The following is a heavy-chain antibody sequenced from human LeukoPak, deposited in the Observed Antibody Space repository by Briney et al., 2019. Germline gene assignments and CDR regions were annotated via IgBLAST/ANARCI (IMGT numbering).Heavy chain of an antibody. CDR3: ARPRERVVVRPYYYYYMDV. CDR1: GGTFSSYA. Sequence: GASVKVSCKASGGTFSSYAISWVRQAPGQGLEWMGRIIPIFGTANYAQKFQGRVTITADESTSTAYMELSSLRSEDTAVYYCARPRERVVVRPYYYYYMDVWGKGTTVTVSS. V-gene: IGHV1-69*13. CDR2: IIPIFGTA. J-gene: IGHJ6*03. D-gene: IGHD3-10*01.